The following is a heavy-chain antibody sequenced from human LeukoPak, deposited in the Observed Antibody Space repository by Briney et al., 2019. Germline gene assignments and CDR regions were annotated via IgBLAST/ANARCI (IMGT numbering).Heavy chain of an antibody. CDR2: VHYSGTA. CDR1: DGSITNYD. V-gene: IGHV4-59*08. CDR3: ARHDPIVGTPDAFDI. D-gene: IGHD1-26*01. Sequence: PSETLSLTCTVSDGSITNYDWSWVRQPPGKGLEFIGHVHYSGTANYNPSLRSRVTISLDTSKNQFSLKLSSVTAADTAVYYCARHDPIVGTPDAFDIWGQGTMVTVSS. J-gene: IGHJ3*02.